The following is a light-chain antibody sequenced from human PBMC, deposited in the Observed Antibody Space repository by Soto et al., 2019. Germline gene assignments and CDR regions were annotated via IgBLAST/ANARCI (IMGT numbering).Light chain of an antibody. CDR3: QQYGSSPT. CDR1: QSVSSSY. Sequence: EIVLTQSPGTLSLSPGERATLSCRASQSVSSSYLAWYQQKPGQAPRLLIYGASSRATGIPDWFSGSGAGTVFTLTISRLEPEDFVVYYCQQYGSSPTFGGGTKVEIK. J-gene: IGKJ4*01. CDR2: GAS. V-gene: IGKV3-20*01.